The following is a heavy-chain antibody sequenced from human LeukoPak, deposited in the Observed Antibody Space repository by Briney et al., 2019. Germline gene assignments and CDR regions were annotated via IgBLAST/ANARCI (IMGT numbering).Heavy chain of an antibody. CDR3: ARHGYYYGSGSYYFDY. J-gene: IGHJ4*02. D-gene: IGHD3-10*01. Sequence: SETLSLTCTVPGGSISSYYWSWIRQPPGKGLEWIGYIYTRGSTNYNPSLKSRVTISVDTSKNQFSLKLSSVTAADTAVYYCARHGYYYGSGSYYFDYWGQGTLVTVSS. CDR1: GGSISSYY. V-gene: IGHV4-4*09. CDR2: IYTRGST.